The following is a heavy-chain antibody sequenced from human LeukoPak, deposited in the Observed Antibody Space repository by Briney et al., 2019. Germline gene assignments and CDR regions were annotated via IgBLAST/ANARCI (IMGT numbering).Heavy chain of an antibody. CDR1: GFTFGDYA. J-gene: IGHJ6*02. Sequence: GGSLRLSCTASGFTFGDYAMSWFRQAPGKGLEWVGFIRSKAYGGTTEYAASVKGRFTISRDDSKSIAYLQMNSLKTEDTAVYYCTRDPDLEVRGVMYYYYGMDVWGQGTTVTVSS. V-gene: IGHV3-49*03. CDR3: TRDPDLEVRGVMYYYYGMDV. D-gene: IGHD3-10*01. CDR2: IRSKAYGGTT.